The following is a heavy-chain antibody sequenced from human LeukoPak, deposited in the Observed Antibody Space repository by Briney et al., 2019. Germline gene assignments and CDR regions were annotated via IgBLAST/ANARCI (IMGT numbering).Heavy chain of an antibody. J-gene: IGHJ4*02. CDR3: AKDRYMVRGVITTFDY. V-gene: IGHV3-9*01. CDR1: RFTFDDYA. D-gene: IGHD3-10*01. CDR2: ISWNSGSI. Sequence: GGSLRLSCAASRFTFDDYAMHWVRQAPGKGLEWVSGISWNSGSIGYADSVKGRFTISRDNAKNSLYLQMNSLRAEDTALYYCAKDRYMVRGVITTFDYWGQGTLVTVSS.